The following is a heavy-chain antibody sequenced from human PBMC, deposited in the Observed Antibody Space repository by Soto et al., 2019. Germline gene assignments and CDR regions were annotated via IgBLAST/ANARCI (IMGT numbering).Heavy chain of an antibody. J-gene: IGHJ2*01. CDR1: GFTFSSYA. CDR2: ISYDGSNK. V-gene: IGHV3-30-3*01. CDR3: ARPLWSDDYNWGYFDL. D-gene: IGHD4-4*01. Sequence: ESGGGVVQPGRSLRLSCAASGFTFSSYAMHWVRQAPDKGLEWVAVISYDGSNKYYADSVKGRFTISRDNSKNTLYLQMNSLRAEDTAVYYCARPLWSDDYNWGYFDLWGRGTLVTVSS.